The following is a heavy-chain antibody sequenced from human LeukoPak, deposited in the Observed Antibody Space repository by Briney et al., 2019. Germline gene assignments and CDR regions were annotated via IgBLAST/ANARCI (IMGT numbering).Heavy chain of an antibody. V-gene: IGHV4-30-4*01. CDR2: IYYSGGT. Sequence: SETLSLTCTVSGGSISSGDYYWSWIRQPPGKGLEWIGYIYYSGGTYYNPSLKSRVTISVDTSKNQFSLKLSSVTAADTAVYYCAREWELHAFDIWGQGTMVTVSS. D-gene: IGHD1-26*01. CDR3: AREWELHAFDI. CDR1: GGSISSGDYY. J-gene: IGHJ3*02.